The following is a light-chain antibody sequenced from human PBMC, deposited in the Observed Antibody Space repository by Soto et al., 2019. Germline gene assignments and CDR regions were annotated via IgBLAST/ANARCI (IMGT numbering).Light chain of an antibody. CDR2: GAS. CDR3: QQYNNWPPWT. V-gene: IGKV3-15*01. CDR1: QSVSSN. Sequence: EIVMPQPPDTRYASPGERATLSCRASQSVSSNLAWYQQKPGQAPRLLIYGASTRATGIPARFSGSGSGTEFTLTISSLQSEDFAVYYCQQYNNWPPWTFGQGTKVQIK. J-gene: IGKJ1*01.